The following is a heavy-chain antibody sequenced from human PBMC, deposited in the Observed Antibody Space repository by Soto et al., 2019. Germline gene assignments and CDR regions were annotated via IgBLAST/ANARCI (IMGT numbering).Heavy chain of an antibody. CDR1: GYTFTSYD. V-gene: IGHV1-8*01. CDR3: ARRAETNGWNGFGADKYYFDF. J-gene: IGHJ4*02. D-gene: IGHD1-1*01. Sequence: ASVKVSCKASGYTFTSYDIYWVRQATGQGLEWMGWMNPNTGDSGYAQKFQGRVTMTSDTSITTAHMELSSLRSEDTAVYYCARRAETNGWNGFGADKYYFDFWGQGTLVTVSS. CDR2: MNPNTGDS.